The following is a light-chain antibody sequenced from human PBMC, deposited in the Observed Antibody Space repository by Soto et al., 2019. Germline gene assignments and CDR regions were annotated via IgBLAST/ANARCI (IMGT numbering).Light chain of an antibody. CDR1: QSVSSN. V-gene: IGKV3-15*01. CDR3: QQYNNWPTWT. J-gene: IGKJ1*01. CDR2: GAS. Sequence: EIVMTQSPATLSVSPGESATLSCRASQSVSSNLAWYQQKPGQAPRLLIYGASTRATGIPARFSGSGSGTEFTLTISSLQSEDFAVYYWQQYNNWPTWTFGQGTKVEIK.